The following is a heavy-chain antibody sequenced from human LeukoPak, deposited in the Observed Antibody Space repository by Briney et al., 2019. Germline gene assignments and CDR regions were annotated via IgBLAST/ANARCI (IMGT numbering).Heavy chain of an antibody. V-gene: IGHV4-39*01. CDR3: ARGNGYSSVPYYYYYMDV. CDR2: FYYSGNT. Sequence: KPSETLSLTCTVSGDSISSSDYYWGWIRQPPGKGLEWIGSFYYSGNTYYNPSLKSRVTISVDPSKNQLSLKLSSVSAADTAVYYCARGNGYSSVPYYYYYMDVWGKGTTVTVSS. CDR1: GDSISSSDYY. J-gene: IGHJ6*03. D-gene: IGHD5-18*01.